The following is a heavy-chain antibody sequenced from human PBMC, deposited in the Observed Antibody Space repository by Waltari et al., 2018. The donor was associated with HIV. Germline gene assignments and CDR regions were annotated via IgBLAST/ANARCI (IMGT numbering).Heavy chain of an antibody. CDR1: GYTFSLYW. J-gene: IGHJ4*02. Sequence: EVQLVQSGAEVKKPGESLKISCKGSGYTFSLYWIGWVRRMPGIRREWRGIIYPVDSDTRYSPSFQGQVTISADKSISTVYLQWSSLKSSDTATCFCARHHREVVAAPWEWQYWGQGTLVTVSP. CDR3: ARHHREVVAAPWEWQY. CDR2: IYPVDSDT. V-gene: IGHV5-51*01. D-gene: IGHD1-26*01.